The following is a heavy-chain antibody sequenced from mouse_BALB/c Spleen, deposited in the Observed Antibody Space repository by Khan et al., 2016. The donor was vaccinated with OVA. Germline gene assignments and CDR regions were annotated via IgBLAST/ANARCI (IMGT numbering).Heavy chain of an antibody. CDR3: ARAGYGGFAY. CDR2: ISDGGSYT. V-gene: IGHV5-4*02. CDR1: GFTFSDYY. J-gene: IGHJ3*01. D-gene: IGHD1-1*02. Sequence: EVELVESGGGLVKPGGSLKLSCAASGFTFSDYYMYWVRQTPEKRLEWVATISDGGSYTYYPDSVKGRFTISRDNAKNNLYLQMSGLKSEDTAMYYCARAGYGGFAYWGQGTLVTVSA.